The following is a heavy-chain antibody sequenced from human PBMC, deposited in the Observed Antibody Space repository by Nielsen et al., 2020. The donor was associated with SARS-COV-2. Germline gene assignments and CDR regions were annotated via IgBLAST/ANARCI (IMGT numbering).Heavy chain of an antibody. CDR2: IKQDGSEK. J-gene: IGHJ4*02. Sequence: GESLKISCAASGFTFSNAWMSWVRQAPGKGLEWVANIKQDGSEKYYVDSVKGRFTISRDNAKNSLYLQMNSLRAEDTAVYYCARLTSSGWEFDYWGQGTLVTVSS. CDR3: ARLTSSGWEFDY. D-gene: IGHD6-19*01. CDR1: GFTFSNAW. V-gene: IGHV3-7*01.